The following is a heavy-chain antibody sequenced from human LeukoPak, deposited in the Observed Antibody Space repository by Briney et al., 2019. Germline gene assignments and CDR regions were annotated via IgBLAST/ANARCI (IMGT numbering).Heavy chain of an antibody. Sequence: GGSLRLSCAASGFTFSSYGMHWVRQAPGKGLEWVAFIRYDGSNKYYADSVKGRFTISRDNSKNTLYLQMNSLRAEDTAVYYCANVLGYCSSTSCYAGYYYYYMDVWGKGTTVTISS. CDR2: IRYDGSNK. V-gene: IGHV3-30*02. D-gene: IGHD2-2*01. CDR3: ANVLGYCSSTSCYAGYYYYYMDV. J-gene: IGHJ6*03. CDR1: GFTFSSYG.